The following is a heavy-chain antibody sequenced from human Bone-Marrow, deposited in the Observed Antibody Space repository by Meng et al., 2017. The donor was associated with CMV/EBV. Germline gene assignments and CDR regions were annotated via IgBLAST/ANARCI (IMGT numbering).Heavy chain of an antibody. CDR2: INPNSGGT. Sequence: SCKASGYTFNGYYMHWVRQAPGQGLEWMGWINPNSGGTNYAQKFQGRVTMTRDTSISTAYMELSRLRSDDTAVYYCARVIAAAPNFDYWGQGTLVTVSS. V-gene: IGHV1-2*02. CDR1: GYTFNGYY. J-gene: IGHJ4*02. D-gene: IGHD6-13*01. CDR3: ARVIAAAPNFDY.